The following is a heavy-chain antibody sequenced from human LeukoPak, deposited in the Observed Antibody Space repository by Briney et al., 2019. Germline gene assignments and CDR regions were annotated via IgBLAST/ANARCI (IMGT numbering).Heavy chain of an antibody. Sequence: GGSLGLSCAASGFTFSSYAMSWVRQAPGKGLEWVSAISGSGGSTYYADSVKGRFTISRDNSKNTLYLQMNSLRAEDTAVYYCAKSGRPYYDYVWGSYRYIWGQGTLVTVSS. CDR2: ISGSGGST. CDR3: AKSGRPYYDYVWGSYRYI. J-gene: IGHJ4*02. V-gene: IGHV3-23*01. CDR1: GFTFSSYA. D-gene: IGHD3-16*02.